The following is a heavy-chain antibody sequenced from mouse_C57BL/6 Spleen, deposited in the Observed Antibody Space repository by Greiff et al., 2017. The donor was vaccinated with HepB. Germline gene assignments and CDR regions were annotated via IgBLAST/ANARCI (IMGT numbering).Heavy chain of an antibody. Sequence: QVQLQQPGAELVKPGASVKMSCKASGYTFTSYWITWVKQRPGQGLEWIGDIYPGSGSTNYNEKFKSKATLTVDTSSSTAYMQLSSLTSEDSAVYYCARGGTTVVATGYFDVWGTGTTVTVSS. D-gene: IGHD1-1*01. V-gene: IGHV1-55*01. J-gene: IGHJ1*03. CDR2: IYPGSGST. CDR3: ARGGTTVVATGYFDV. CDR1: GYTFTSYW.